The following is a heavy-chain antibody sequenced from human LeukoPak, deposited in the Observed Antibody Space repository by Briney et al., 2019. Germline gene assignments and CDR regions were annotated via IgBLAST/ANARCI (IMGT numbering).Heavy chain of an antibody. CDR2: ISAYNGNT. CDR3: AREGFGELLYYYFDY. V-gene: IGHV1-18*01. CDR1: GYTFTSYG. D-gene: IGHD3-10*01. Sequence: ASVKVSCKASGYTFTSYGISWVRQSPGQGLEWMGWISAYNGNTNYAQKLQGRVTMTTDTSTSTAYMELRSLRSDDTAVYYCAREGFGELLYYYFDYWGQGTLVTVSS. J-gene: IGHJ4*02.